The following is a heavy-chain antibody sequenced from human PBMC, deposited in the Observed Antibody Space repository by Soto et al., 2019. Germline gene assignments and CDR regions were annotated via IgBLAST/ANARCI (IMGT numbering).Heavy chain of an antibody. Sequence: PSETLSLTCTVSGGSISSGDYYWSWIRQPPGKGLEWIGYIYYSGSTYYNPSLKSRVTISVDTSKNQFSLKLSSVTAADTAVYYCARDPLWVDYYGMDVWGQGTTVTVSS. J-gene: IGHJ6*02. CDR3: ARDPLWVDYYGMDV. CDR2: IYYSGST. D-gene: IGHD3-10*01. CDR1: GGSISSGDYY. V-gene: IGHV4-30-4*01.